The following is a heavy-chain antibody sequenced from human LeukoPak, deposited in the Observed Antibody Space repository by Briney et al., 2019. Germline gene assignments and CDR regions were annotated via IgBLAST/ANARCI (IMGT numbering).Heavy chain of an antibody. CDR3: ARLSWLYYYDSSGINDAFDI. Sequence: SETLSLTCTVSGGSLSSYYWGWVRQPPGKGREWIGYIYYSGSTNYNPCLKSRVTISVDTSKNQFSLKLSSVTAADTAVYYCARLSWLYYYDSSGINDAFDIWGQGTMVTVSS. J-gene: IGHJ3*02. CDR2: IYYSGST. D-gene: IGHD3-22*01. V-gene: IGHV4-59*08. CDR1: GGSLSSYY.